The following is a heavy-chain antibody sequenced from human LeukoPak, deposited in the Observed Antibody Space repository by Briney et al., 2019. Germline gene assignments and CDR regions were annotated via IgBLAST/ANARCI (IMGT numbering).Heavy chain of an antibody. J-gene: IGHJ6*03. D-gene: IGHD4-23*01. CDR3: ARDGGWITVVSRYNYYYMDV. CDR1: GGSISSSSYY. CDR2: TYYSGST. Sequence: PSETLSLTCTVSGGSISSSSYYWGWIRQPPGKGLEWIGSTYYSGSTYYNPSLKSRVNISVDTSKNQFSLKLSAVTAEDTGVYYCARDGGWITVVSRYNYYYMDVWGKGTTVTVSS. V-gene: IGHV4-39*07.